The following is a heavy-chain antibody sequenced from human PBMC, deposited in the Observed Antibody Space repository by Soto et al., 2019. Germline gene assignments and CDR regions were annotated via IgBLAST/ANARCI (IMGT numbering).Heavy chain of an antibody. CDR3: ATSGVFTRRLDY. D-gene: IGHD3-10*01. CDR1: GGSISSGDYY. CDR2: IYYSGGT. V-gene: IGHV4-30-4*01. Sequence: QVQLQESGPGLVKPSQTLSLTCTVSGGSISSGDYYWSWIHQPPGKGLEWIGYIYYSGGTYYNPPLKSRISISVDTSKNQFSLKMNSVTAADTAMYYCATSGVFTRRLDYWGQGILVTVSS. J-gene: IGHJ4*02.